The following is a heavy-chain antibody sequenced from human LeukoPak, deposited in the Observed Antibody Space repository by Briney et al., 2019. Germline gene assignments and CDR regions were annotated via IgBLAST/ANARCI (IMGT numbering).Heavy chain of an antibody. CDR1: GYSISGGYY. J-gene: IGHJ4*02. D-gene: IGHD2-2*03. CDR3: ARVGYCSSTSCYAGALDY. Sequence: SETLSLTCAVSGYSISGGYYWGWIRQPPGKGLEWIGSIYQCGSTYYNPSLKSRVTISVDTSKNQFSLKLSSVTAADTAVYYCARVGYCSSTSCYAGALDYWGQGTLVTVSS. CDR2: IYQCGST. V-gene: IGHV4-38-2*01.